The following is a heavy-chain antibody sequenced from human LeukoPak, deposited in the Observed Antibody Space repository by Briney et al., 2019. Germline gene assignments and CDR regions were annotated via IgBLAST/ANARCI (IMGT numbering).Heavy chain of an antibody. CDR1: GFTFSDYY. Sequence: GGSLRLSCAASGFTFSDYYMSWIRQAPGKGLEWVSYISSSGNTIYYADSVKGRFTISRDNAKNTLYLQMNSLRAEDTAVYYCARDTIDFWSGYNYYYYMDVWGKGTTVTVSS. CDR2: ISSSGNTI. CDR3: ARDTIDFWSGYNYYYYMDV. J-gene: IGHJ6*03. V-gene: IGHV3-11*01. D-gene: IGHD3-3*01.